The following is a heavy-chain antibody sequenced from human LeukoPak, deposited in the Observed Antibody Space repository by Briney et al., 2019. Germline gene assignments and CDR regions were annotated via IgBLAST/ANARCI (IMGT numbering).Heavy chain of an antibody. D-gene: IGHD2-21*01. Sequence: GGSLRLSCAASGFTLSSYAMSWVRQAPGKGLEWVSAISDSGNTYHSDSVKGRCTISRDSSKNTLFLQMNRMRTEDAAVYYCAKAPVTTCRGAYCYPFDYWGQGTLVTVSS. CDR3: AKAPVTTCRGAYCYPFDY. CDR2: ISDSGNT. CDR1: GFTLSSYA. J-gene: IGHJ4*02. V-gene: IGHV3-23*01.